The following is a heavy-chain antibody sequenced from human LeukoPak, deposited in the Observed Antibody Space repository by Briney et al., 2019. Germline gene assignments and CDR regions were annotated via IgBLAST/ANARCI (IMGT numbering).Heavy chain of an antibody. V-gene: IGHV4-4*07. CDR1: GGSVRDNY. CDR2: VYTGGSP. Sequence: PSETLSLTCTVSGGSVRDNYWSWIRQPPGKGLEWIGRVYTGGSPNYNSSLKSRVALSLDASRNQFSMNLTSVTAADTAVYFCARGSTFTGFDFWGQGALVTVSS. D-gene: IGHD1-14*01. J-gene: IGHJ4*02. CDR3: ARGSTFTGFDF.